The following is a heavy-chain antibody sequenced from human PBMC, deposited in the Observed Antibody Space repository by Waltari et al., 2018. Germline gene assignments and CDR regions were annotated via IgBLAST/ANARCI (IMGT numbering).Heavy chain of an antibody. CDR3: ARGMWEATIFGVVIKALDY. CDR2: ISADNGNT. J-gene: IGHJ4*02. V-gene: IGHV1-18*01. D-gene: IGHD3-3*01. CDR1: GYTFTSYG. Sequence: QVQLVQSGAEVKKPGASVKVSCKASGYTFTSYGISWVRQAPGQGLEWMGWISADNGNTNYAQKLQGRVTMTTDTSTSTAYMELRSLRSDDTAVYYCARGMWEATIFGVVIKALDYWGQGTLVTVSS.